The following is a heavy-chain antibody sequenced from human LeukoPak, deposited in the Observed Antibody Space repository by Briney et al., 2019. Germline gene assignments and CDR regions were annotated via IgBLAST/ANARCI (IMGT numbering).Heavy chain of an antibody. CDR2: IYTSGST. J-gene: IGHJ4*02. CDR3: TRARVLRGGSSFVYDY. CDR1: GGSISSYY. V-gene: IGHV4-4*09. D-gene: IGHD1-26*01. Sequence: SETLSLTCTVSGGSISSYYWSWIRQPPGKGLEWFGYIYTSGSTNYNPSLKSRVTMSVDTSKNQFSLKLSSVTAADTAVYYCTRARVLRGGSSFVYDYWGQGTLVTVSS.